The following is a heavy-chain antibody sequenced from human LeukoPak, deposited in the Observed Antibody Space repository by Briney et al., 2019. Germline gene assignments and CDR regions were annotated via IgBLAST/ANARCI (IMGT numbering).Heavy chain of an antibody. J-gene: IGHJ6*02. CDR1: GGTFSSYA. D-gene: IGHD3-3*01. V-gene: IGHV1-69*13. Sequence: ASVKVSCKASGGTFSSYAISWVRQAPGQGLEWMGGIIPIFGTANYAQKFQGRVTITADESTSTAYMELSSLRSEDTAVYCCARADPYDFWSGNYYYGMDVWGQGTTVTVSS. CDR2: IIPIFGTA. CDR3: ARADPYDFWSGNYYYGMDV.